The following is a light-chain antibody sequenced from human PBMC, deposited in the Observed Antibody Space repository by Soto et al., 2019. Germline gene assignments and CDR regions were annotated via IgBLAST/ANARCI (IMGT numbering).Light chain of an antibody. Sequence: DIQMTQSPSSLSASVGDRVTITCRASQSVSSYLNWYQQNPGQAPKLLIYAASSLQSGVPSRFSGSGSGTDFTLTISSLQPEDSATYFCQQSYSTPYTFGQGTKLEIK. CDR1: QSVSSY. CDR2: AAS. CDR3: QQSYSTPYT. J-gene: IGKJ2*01. V-gene: IGKV1-39*01.